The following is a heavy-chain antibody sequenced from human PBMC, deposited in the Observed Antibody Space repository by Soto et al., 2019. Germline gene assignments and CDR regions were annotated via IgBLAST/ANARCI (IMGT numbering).Heavy chain of an antibody. CDR3: ARGTSSLNSFDY. Sequence: LRLSCAASGFTFISYAMHWVRQAPGKGLEWVAVISYDGSNKYYADSVKGRFTISRDNSKNTLYLQMNSLRAEDTAVYYCARGTSSLNSFDYWGQGNLVTVSS. J-gene: IGHJ4*02. D-gene: IGHD2-2*01. V-gene: IGHV3-30-3*01. CDR2: ISYDGSNK. CDR1: GFTFISYA.